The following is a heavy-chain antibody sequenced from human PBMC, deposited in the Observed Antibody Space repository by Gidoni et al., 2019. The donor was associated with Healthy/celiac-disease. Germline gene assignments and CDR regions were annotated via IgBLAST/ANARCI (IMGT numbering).Heavy chain of an antibody. V-gene: IGHV3-11*06. J-gene: IGHJ4*02. Sequence: QVQLVESGGGLVKPGGSLRLSCAASGFTFSDYYMSWIRQAPGKGLEWVSYISSSSSYTNYADSVKGRFTISRDNAKNSLYLQMNSLRAEDTAVYYCARVPYQLLGGRYYFDYWGQGTLVTVSS. CDR2: ISSSSSYT. CDR1: GFTFSDYY. D-gene: IGHD2-2*01. CDR3: ARVPYQLLGGRYYFDY.